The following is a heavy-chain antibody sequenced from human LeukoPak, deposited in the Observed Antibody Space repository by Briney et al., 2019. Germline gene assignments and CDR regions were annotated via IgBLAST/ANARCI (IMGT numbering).Heavy chain of an antibody. V-gene: IGHV3-21*01. J-gene: IGHJ4*02. D-gene: IGHD1-14*01. CDR1: GFSFSTYY. CDR2: ISSSSTYI. CDR3: ARENHGSYDY. Sequence: GGSLRPSCAASGFSFSTYYVNWVRQAPGKGLEWVSCISSSSTYIFYADSVRGRFAISRDNAKNSLYLQMNSPRADDTAVYYCARENHGSYDYWGQGSLVTVSS.